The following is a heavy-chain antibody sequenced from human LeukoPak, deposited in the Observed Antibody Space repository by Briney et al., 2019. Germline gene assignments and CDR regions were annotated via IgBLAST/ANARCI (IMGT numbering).Heavy chain of an antibody. Sequence: GGSLRLSCAASGFTFSSYAMHWVRQAPGKGLEWVAVISYDGSNKYYADSVKGRFTISRDNSKNTLYLQMNSLRAEDTAVYYCAKDAGYSSGWLSFDYWGQGTLVTVSS. CDR3: AKDAGYSSGWLSFDY. CDR2: ISYDGSNK. D-gene: IGHD6-19*01. CDR1: GFTFSSYA. J-gene: IGHJ4*02. V-gene: IGHV3-30-3*02.